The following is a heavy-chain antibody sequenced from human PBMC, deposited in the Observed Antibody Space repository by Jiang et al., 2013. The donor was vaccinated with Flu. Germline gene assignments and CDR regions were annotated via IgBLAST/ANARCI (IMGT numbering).Heavy chain of an antibody. Sequence: PGLVKPSETLSLTCTVSGGSIGRYDYYWGWVRQPPGKGLEWIGTIYYTGSTYYSPSLRRRVTISVDTSKNQFSLKLTSVTATDTAVYYCARQDTLFGVVINHWGQGTLVTVSS. V-gene: IGHV4-39*01. CDR1: GGSIGRYDYY. CDR2: IYYTGST. D-gene: IGHD3-3*01. J-gene: IGHJ5*02. CDR3: ARQDTLFGVVINH.